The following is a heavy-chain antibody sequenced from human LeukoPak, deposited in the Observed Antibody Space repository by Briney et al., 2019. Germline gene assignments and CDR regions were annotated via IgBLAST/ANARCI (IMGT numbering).Heavy chain of an antibody. CDR2: ISSNGGST. D-gene: IGHD1-1*01. Sequence: GGSLRLSCAASGFTFSSYAMHWVRQAPGKGLEYVSAISSNGGSTYYANSVKGRLTISRDNSKNTLYLQMGSLRAEDMAVYYCARGNRVEEYYFDYWGQGTLVTVSS. CDR1: GFTFSSYA. CDR3: ARGNRVEEYYFDY. J-gene: IGHJ4*02. V-gene: IGHV3-64*01.